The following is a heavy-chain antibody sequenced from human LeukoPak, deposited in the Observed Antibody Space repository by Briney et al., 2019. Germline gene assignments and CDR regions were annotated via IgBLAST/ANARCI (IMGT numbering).Heavy chain of an antibody. J-gene: IGHJ3*02. CDR1: GGSISSSSYY. V-gene: IGHV4-39*01. D-gene: IGHD2-21*01. CDR2: IYYSGST. CDR3: ASLWSDAFDI. Sequence: SETLSLTCTVSGGSISSSSYYWGWIRQPPGKGLEWIGSIYYSGSTYYNPSLKSRVTISVDTSKNQFSLKLSSVTAADTAVYYCASLWSDAFDIWGQGTMVTVSS.